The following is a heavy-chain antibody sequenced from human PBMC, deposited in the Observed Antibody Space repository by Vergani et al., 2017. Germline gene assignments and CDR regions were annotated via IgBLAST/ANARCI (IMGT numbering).Heavy chain of an antibody. V-gene: IGHV1-69*12. CDR3: TGVPSNYYYYGMDV. Sequence: QVQLVQSGAEVKKPGSSVKVSCKASGGTFSSYAISWVRQAPGQGLEWMGGIIPIFVTANYGQKFQGRVTITADESTSTAYMELSSLRSEDTAVYYCTGVPSNYYYYGMDVWGQGTTVTVSS. CDR1: GGTFSSYA. CDR2: IIPIFVTA. J-gene: IGHJ6*02.